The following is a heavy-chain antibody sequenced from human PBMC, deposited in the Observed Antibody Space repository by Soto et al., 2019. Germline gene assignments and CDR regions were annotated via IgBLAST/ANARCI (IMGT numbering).Heavy chain of an antibody. D-gene: IGHD4-17*01. CDR1: GGSISSYY. Sequence: TLSLTCTVSGGSISSYYWSWIRQPPGKGLEWIGYIYYSGSTNYNPSLKSRVTISVDTSKNQFSLKLSSVTAADTAVYYCARRYGDSFDYWGQGTQVTVSS. CDR2: IYYSGST. V-gene: IGHV4-59*01. CDR3: ARRYGDSFDY. J-gene: IGHJ4*02.